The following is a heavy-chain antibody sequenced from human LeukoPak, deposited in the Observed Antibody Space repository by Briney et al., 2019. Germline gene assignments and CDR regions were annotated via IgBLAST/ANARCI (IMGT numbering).Heavy chain of an antibody. CDR2: MKPDGSEE. D-gene: IGHD2-2*01. CDR1: GFTFSSYW. CDR3: ARDTYCGSTSCYLDY. J-gene: IGHJ4*02. V-gene: IGHV3-7*01. Sequence: PGGSLRLSCAASGFTFSSYWMSWVRQAPGKGLEWLANMKPDGSEEYYVDSVKGRFTTSRDNSKNLLYLQMNSLRAEDTAVYYCARDTYCGSTSCYLDYWGQGTLVTVSS.